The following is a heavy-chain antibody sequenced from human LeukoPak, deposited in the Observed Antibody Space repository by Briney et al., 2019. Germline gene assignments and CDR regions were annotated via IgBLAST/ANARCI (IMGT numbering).Heavy chain of an antibody. D-gene: IGHD5-24*01. CDR3: ARVAPNILTGYNSYFDY. CDR1: GFTFDDYG. CDR2: INWNGGST. Sequence: GGSLRLSXAASGFTFDDYGMSWVRQAPGKGLEWVSGINWNGGSTGYADSVKGRFTISRDNAKNSLYLQMNSLRAEDTALYYCARVAPNILTGYNSYFDYWGQGTLVTVSS. J-gene: IGHJ4*02. V-gene: IGHV3-20*04.